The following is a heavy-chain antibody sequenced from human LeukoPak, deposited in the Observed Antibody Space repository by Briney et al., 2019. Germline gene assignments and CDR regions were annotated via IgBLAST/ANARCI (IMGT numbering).Heavy chain of an antibody. V-gene: IGHV3-23*01. CDR1: GFTFISYE. D-gene: IGHD5-18*01. CDR3: ARDLGWIQFGD. Sequence: GGSLRLSCAASGFTFISYEMNWVRQAPGKGLEWVSGINPSGDRTYYADSVKGRFTISRDNSKNTVYLQMNSLRAEDTALYFCARDLGWIQFGDWGQGTLVTVSS. J-gene: IGHJ4*02. CDR2: INPSGDRT.